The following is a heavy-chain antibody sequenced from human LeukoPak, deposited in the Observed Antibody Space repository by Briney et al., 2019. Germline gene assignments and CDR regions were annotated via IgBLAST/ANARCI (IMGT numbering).Heavy chain of an antibody. J-gene: IGHJ3*02. Sequence: GGSLRLSCAASGFTFSSYSMNWVRQAPGKGLEWVSSISSSSSYIYYADSVKGRFTISRDNSKNTLYLQMNSLRAEDTAVYYCGKNRYSGSLSPFDIWGQGTMVTVSS. CDR2: ISSSSSYI. V-gene: IGHV3-21*04. CDR1: GFTFSSYS. CDR3: GKNRYSGSLSPFDI. D-gene: IGHD1-26*01.